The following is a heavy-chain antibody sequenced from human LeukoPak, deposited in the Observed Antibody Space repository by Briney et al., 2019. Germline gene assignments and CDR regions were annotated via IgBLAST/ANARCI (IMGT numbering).Heavy chain of an antibody. CDR3: AREAYSSSSHYFDY. CDR2: ISAYNGNT. J-gene: IGHJ4*02. V-gene: IGHV1-18*01. CDR1: GYTFTSYG. Sequence: ASVKVSCKASGYTFTSYGISWVRQAPGQGLEWMGWISAYNGNTNYAQKLQGRVTMTTDTSTSTAYMELRSLRSDDTAVYYCAREAYSSSSHYFDYWGQGTLVTVSS. D-gene: IGHD6-6*01.